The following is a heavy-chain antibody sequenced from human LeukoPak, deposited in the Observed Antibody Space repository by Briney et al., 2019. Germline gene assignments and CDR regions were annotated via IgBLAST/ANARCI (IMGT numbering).Heavy chain of an antibody. V-gene: IGHV1-2*02. Sequence: ASVTASCKASGYTFTGYYMHWVRQAPGQGLEWMGWINPNSGGTNYAQKFQGRVTMTRDTSISTAYLELSRLRSDDTAVYYCARFYDYTPYYFDYWGQGTLVTVSS. CDR3: ARFYDYTPYYFDY. CDR1: GYTFTGYY. CDR2: INPNSGGT. D-gene: IGHD5/OR15-5a*01. J-gene: IGHJ4*02.